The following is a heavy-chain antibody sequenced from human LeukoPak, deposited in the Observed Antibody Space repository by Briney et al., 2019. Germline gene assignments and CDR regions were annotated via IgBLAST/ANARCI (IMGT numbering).Heavy chain of an antibody. Sequence: GGSLRLSCAASGFTFSSYSMNWVRQAXXXXXXXVSSISSSSSYIYYADSVKGRFTISRDNAKNSLYLQMNSLRAEDTAVYYCARDSYYGSAFDYWGQGTLVTVSS. D-gene: IGHD3-10*01. V-gene: IGHV3-21*01. J-gene: IGHJ4*02. CDR3: ARDSYYGSAFDY. CDR2: ISSSSSYI. CDR1: GFTFSSYS.